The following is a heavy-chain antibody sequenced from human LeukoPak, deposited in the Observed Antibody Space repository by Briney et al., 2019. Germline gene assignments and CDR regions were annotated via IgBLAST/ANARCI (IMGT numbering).Heavy chain of an antibody. Sequence: SETLSLTCTVSGGSISPYYWSWIRQPPGKGLEWMGYIYYSGSTNYNPSLKSRVTISVDTSKNQFSLKLSSVTAADTAVYYCARSYGSGNYFDYWGQGTLVTVSS. V-gene: IGHV4-59*01. CDR1: GGSISPYY. D-gene: IGHD3-10*01. CDR3: ARSYGSGNYFDY. J-gene: IGHJ4*02. CDR2: IYYSGST.